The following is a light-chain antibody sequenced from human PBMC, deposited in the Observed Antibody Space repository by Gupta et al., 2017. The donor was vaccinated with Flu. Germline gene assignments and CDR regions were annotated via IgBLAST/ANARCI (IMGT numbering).Light chain of an antibody. CDR3: QVWDSSSAHPVV. CDR1: NMGTRS. CDR2: DDT. J-gene: IGLJ2*01. V-gene: IGLV3-21*02. Sequence: QTDKITCGGNNMGTRSVHWYQQRPGQAPALVVYDDTDRPSGIPARFSGSNSGNTATLTIVRVEAGDEADYYCQVWDSSSAHPVVFGGGTNLAVL.